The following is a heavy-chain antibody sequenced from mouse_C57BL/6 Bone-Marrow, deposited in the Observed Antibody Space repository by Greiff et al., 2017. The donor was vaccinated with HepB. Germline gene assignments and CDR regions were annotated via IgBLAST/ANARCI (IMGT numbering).Heavy chain of an antibody. CDR1: GYTFTDYE. CDR2: IDPETGGT. V-gene: IGHV1-15*01. J-gene: IGHJ2*01. Sequence: QVQLKESGAELVRPGASVTLSCKASGYTFTDYEMHWVKQTPVHGLEWIGAIDPETGGTAYNQKFKGKAILTADKSSSTAYMELRNLTSEDSAVYYCTISLIYYDYDGGLFFDYWGQGTTLTVSS. CDR3: TISLIYYDYDGGLFFDY. D-gene: IGHD2-4*01.